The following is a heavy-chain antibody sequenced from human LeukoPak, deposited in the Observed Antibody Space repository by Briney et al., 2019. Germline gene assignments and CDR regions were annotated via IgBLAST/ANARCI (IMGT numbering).Heavy chain of an antibody. CDR1: GGSISSGGYS. J-gene: IGHJ5*02. D-gene: IGHD2-15*01. CDR3: ARRSGGSWGNWFDP. CDR2: IYYSGST. Sequence: SQTLSLTCAVSGGSISSGGYSWSWIRQPPGKGLEWIGYIYYSGSTNYNPSLKSRVTISVDTSKNQFSLKLSSVTAADTAVYYCARRSGGSWGNWFDPWGQGTLVTVSS. V-gene: IGHV4-30-4*07.